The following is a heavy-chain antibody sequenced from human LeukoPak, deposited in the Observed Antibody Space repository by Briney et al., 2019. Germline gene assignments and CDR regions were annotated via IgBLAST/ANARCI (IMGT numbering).Heavy chain of an antibody. J-gene: IGHJ6*03. V-gene: IGHV3-23*01. CDR3: ARDPYSGSYSDDYYYYMDV. CDR1: GFTFSNYA. Sequence: GGSLRLSCAASGFTFSNYAMRWVRQAPGKGLEWVSGISGSGDSTYYADSVKGRFTISRDNAKNSLYLQLNSLRAEDTAVYYCARDPYSGSYSDDYYYYMDVWGKGTTVTVSS. D-gene: IGHD1-26*01. CDR2: ISGSGDST.